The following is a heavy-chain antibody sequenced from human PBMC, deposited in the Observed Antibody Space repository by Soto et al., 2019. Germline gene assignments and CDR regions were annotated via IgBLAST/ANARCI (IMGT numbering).Heavy chain of an antibody. J-gene: IGHJ6*02. Sequence: GASGKVSCKASGYNFTNYAIHWVRQAPGQRLKWMGWINAGNGNTKYSQKFQGRVTITRDTSASTAYMELSSLRSEDTAVYYCARDACSGIFCYTQENHYVLDVSGQGTMVTGS. D-gene: IGHD2-15*01. CDR2: INAGNGNT. CDR3: ARDACSGIFCYTQENHYVLDV. V-gene: IGHV1-3*01. CDR1: GYNFTNYA.